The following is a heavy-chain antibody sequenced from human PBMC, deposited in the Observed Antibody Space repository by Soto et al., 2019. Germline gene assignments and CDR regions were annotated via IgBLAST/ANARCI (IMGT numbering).Heavy chain of an antibody. CDR1: GYTFSSSG. J-gene: IGHJ4*02. Sequence: QVQLVQSGAAVKKPGASVNVSCMASGYTFSSSGFTWVRQAPGQGLEWMRWISAYSGDTRYAQNLQGRVSLTTDTSARTAYIEQRSLISDDTAVYYCARAPKLDYFYSFSYWGKGTQVTVSS. D-gene: IGHD4-17*01. CDR3: ARAPKLDYFYSFSY. CDR2: ISAYSGDT. V-gene: IGHV1-18*01.